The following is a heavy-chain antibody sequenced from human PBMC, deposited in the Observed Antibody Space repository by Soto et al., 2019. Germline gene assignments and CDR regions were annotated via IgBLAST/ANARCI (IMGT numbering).Heavy chain of an antibody. J-gene: IGHJ4*02. V-gene: IGHV4-4*02. CDR3: ATSQLGEYFDN. Sequence: QVHLQESGPGLVKPSGTLSLTCDVSGDSISSRLWWSWVRQTPGKGLEWIGEIYHSGSINYNPSLKSRVTISADRSKNQFSLTLTAVTAADTAVYYCATSQLGEYFDNWGQGTLVTVSS. CDR2: IYHSGSI. D-gene: IGHD1-1*01. CDR1: GDSISSRLW.